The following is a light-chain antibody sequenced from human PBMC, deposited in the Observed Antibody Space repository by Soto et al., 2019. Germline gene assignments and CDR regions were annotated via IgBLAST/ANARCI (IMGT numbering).Light chain of an antibody. V-gene: IGKV3-20*01. J-gene: IGKJ1*01. CDR2: GAS. CDR1: QSVSSN. Sequence: EIVLTQSPGTLSLSPGERATLSCRASQSVSSNLAWYQQKPGQAPRLLIYGASSRATGIPDRFSGSGSGTDFTLTISRLEPEDFAVYFCQQYSGSLTWTFGQGTKVDI. CDR3: QQYSGSLTWT.